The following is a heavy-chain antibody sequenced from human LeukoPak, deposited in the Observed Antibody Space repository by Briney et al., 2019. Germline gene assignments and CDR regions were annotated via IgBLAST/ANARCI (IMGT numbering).Heavy chain of an antibody. Sequence: SETLSLTCTVSGGSISSYYWSWIRQPPGKGLEWIGYIYYSGSTNYNPSLKSRVTISVDTSKNQFSLKLSSVTAADTAVYYCARVSSRGYSSGWYFDYWGQGTLVTVSS. D-gene: IGHD6-19*01. CDR2: IYYSGST. CDR3: ARVSSRGYSSGWYFDY. J-gene: IGHJ4*02. CDR1: GGSISSYY. V-gene: IGHV4-59*08.